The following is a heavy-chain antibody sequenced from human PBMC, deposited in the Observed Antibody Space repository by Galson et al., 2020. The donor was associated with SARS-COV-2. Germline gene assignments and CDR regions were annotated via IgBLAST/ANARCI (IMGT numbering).Heavy chain of an antibody. CDR1: GYSFTSYW. CDR2: IYPGDSDT. J-gene: IGHJ6*02. Sequence: KIGESLKISCKGSGYSFTSYWIGWVRQMPGKGLEWMGIIYPGDSDTRYSPSFQGQVTISADKSISTAYLQWSSLKASDTAMYYCARELVAGYYYYGMDVWGQGTTVTVSS. D-gene: IGHD6-19*01. CDR3: ARELVAGYYYYGMDV. V-gene: IGHV5-51*01.